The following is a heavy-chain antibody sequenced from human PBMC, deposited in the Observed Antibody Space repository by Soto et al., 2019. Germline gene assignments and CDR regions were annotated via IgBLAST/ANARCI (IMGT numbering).Heavy chain of an antibody. CDR3: AKWVGYGEEYFDC. V-gene: IGHV3-23*01. D-gene: IGHD4-17*01. CDR1: GFTFSSYA. CDR2: ISGSGGST. J-gene: IGHJ4*02. Sequence: EVQLLESGGGLVQPGGSLRLSCAASGFTFSSYAMSWVRQAPGKGLEWVSAISGSGGSTYYADSVKGRFTISRDNSKNTMYLQMNSLRAEDTAVYYCAKWVGYGEEYFDCWGQGTLVTVSS.